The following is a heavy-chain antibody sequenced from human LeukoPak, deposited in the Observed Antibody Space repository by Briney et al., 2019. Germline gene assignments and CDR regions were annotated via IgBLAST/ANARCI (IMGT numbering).Heavy chain of an antibody. J-gene: IGHJ4*02. V-gene: IGHV1-18*01. CDR3: ARYSSGLDY. Sequence: ASVKVCCKASGYTFTNYVITWVRQAPGQGLEWMGWISVYNGDTNYAQNLQGRVTLTTDTSASTAYMELRSLRSDDTAVYYCARYSSGLDYWGRGTLITVSS. CDR2: ISVYNGDT. D-gene: IGHD6-19*01. CDR1: GYTFTNYV.